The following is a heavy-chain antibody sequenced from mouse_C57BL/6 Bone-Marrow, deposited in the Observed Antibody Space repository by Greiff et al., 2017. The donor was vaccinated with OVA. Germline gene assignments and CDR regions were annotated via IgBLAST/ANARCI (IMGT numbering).Heavy chain of an antibody. CDR1: GYSITSGYY. J-gene: IGHJ1*03. CDR2: ISYDGSN. Sequence: EVQLQESGPGLLKPSQSLSLTCSVTGYSITSGYYWNWIRQFPGNKLEWMGYISYDGSNNYNPSLKNRISITRDTSKNQFFLKLNSVTTEDTATYYCARAYYYGSSLVYWYFDVWGTGTTVTVSS. V-gene: IGHV3-6*01. D-gene: IGHD1-1*01. CDR3: ARAYYYGSSLVYWYFDV.